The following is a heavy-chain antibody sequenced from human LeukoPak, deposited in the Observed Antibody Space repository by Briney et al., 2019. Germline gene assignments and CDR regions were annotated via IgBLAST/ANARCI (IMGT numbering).Heavy chain of an antibody. J-gene: IGHJ4*02. CDR1: GFTFDSYA. CDR3: ARGKDHDFWNPFDH. D-gene: IGHD3-3*01. Sequence: GGSLRLSCAASGFTFDSYAMTWVRQAPGKGLEWVSAISDSGGTTYYADSVKGRFTISRDISKNTLYLQMDSLRAEDTAAYYCARGKDHDFWNPFDHWGQGTLVTVSS. CDR2: ISDSGGTT. V-gene: IGHV3-23*01.